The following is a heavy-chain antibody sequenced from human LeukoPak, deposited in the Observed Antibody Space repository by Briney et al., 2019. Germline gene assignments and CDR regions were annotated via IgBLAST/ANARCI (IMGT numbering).Heavy chain of an antibody. J-gene: IGHJ4*02. Sequence: PGGSLRLSCAASGFTFSSYWMHWVRHAPGKGLVWVSRINTDGSYTSYADSVKGRFTISRDNAKNSLYLQMNSLRVEDTAVYYCARAGRVDYWGQGTLVTVSS. V-gene: IGHV3-74*01. D-gene: IGHD1-26*01. CDR2: INTDGSYT. CDR3: ARAGRVDY. CDR1: GFTFSSYW.